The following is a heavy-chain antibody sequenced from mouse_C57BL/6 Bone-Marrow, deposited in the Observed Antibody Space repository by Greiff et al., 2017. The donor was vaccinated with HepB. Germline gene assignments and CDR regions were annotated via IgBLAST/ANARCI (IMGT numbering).Heavy chain of an antibody. CDR1: GFTFSSYG. CDR3: ARHVVTTMDY. V-gene: IGHV5-6*01. CDR2: ISSGGSYT. Sequence: EVKLVESGGDLVKPGGSLKLSCAASGFTFSSYGMSWVRQTPDKRLEWVATISSGGSYTYYPDSVKGRFTISRDNAKNTLYLQMSILKSEDTAMYYCARHVVTTMDYWGQGTSVTVSS. D-gene: IGHD2-2*01. J-gene: IGHJ4*01.